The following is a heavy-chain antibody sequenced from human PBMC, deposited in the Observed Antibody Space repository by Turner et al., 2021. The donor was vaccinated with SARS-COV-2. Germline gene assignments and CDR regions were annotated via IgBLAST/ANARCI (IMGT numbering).Heavy chain of an antibody. Sequence: EVQLLESGGGLVQPGGSLRLSCAASGFTFSSYAMSWVRQAPGKGLEWDSAISGSGGSTYYADSVKGRFTISRDNSKNTLYLQMNSLRAEDTAVYYCAKGPDIVATIWGTLFSGTFDYWGQGTLVTVSS. V-gene: IGHV3-23*01. CDR1: GFTFSSYA. D-gene: IGHD5-12*01. CDR2: ISGSGGST. J-gene: IGHJ4*02. CDR3: AKGPDIVATIWGTLFSGTFDY.